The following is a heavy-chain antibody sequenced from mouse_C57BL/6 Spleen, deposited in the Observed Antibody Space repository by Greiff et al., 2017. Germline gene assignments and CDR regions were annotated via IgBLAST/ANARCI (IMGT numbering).Heavy chain of an antibody. CDR2: ISSGGSYT. Sequence: EVQLVESGGDLVKPGGSLKLSCAASGFTFSSYGMSWVRQTPDKRLEWVATISSGGSYTYYPDSVKGRFTISRDNAKNTLYLQMSSLKSEDTAMYYCARSSTTITTPYYAMDYWGQGTSVTVSS. CDR3: ARSSTTITTPYYAMDY. D-gene: IGHD2-4*01. CDR1: GFTFSSYG. V-gene: IGHV5-6*01. J-gene: IGHJ4*01.